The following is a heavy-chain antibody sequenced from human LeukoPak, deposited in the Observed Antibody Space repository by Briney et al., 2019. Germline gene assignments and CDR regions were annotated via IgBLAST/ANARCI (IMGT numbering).Heavy chain of an antibody. J-gene: IGHJ4*02. V-gene: IGHV5-51*01. Sequence: GESLKISCKGSGYSFATNWIGWVRQMPGKGLEWRGIIYPSDSDTRYSPSFQGQVAISADKSISTAYLQWSSLKASDTAMYYCATTTVTKGSPFDYWGQGTLVTVSS. CDR1: GYSFATNW. CDR2: IYPSDSDT. D-gene: IGHD4-11*01. CDR3: ATTTVTKGSPFDY.